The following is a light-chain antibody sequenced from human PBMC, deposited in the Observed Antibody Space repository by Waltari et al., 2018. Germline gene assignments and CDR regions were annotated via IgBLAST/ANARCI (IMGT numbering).Light chain of an antibody. CDR3: CSYSTLRSLF. V-gene: IGLV2-23*02. J-gene: IGLJ2*01. CDR1: SSDIGTYAL. Sequence: QSALTQPASVSGSPGQSITVSCTGSSSDIGTYALVSWFQQHPGRAPKLLIYEVDQRPSVVSDRFSGSKSGNTASLTVSGLQPEHEADYYFCSYSTLRSLFFGGGTRVSVL. CDR2: EVD.